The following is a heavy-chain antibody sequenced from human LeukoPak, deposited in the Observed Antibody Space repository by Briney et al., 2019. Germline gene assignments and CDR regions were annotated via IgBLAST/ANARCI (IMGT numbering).Heavy chain of an antibody. V-gene: IGHV3-23*01. D-gene: IGHD1-26*01. CDR2: ISGSGGST. Sequence: PGGSLRLSCAASGFTFSSYAMSWVRQAPGKGLEWVSAISGSGGSTYYADSVKGRFTISRDNSKNTLYLQMNSLRAEDTAVYYCAKMDALLVGATSHLDYWGQGTLVTVSS. CDR3: AKMDALLVGATSHLDY. CDR1: GFTFSSYA. J-gene: IGHJ4*02.